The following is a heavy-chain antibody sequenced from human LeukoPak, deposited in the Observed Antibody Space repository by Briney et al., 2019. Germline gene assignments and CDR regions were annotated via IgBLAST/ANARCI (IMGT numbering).Heavy chain of an antibody. CDR1: GGSISTSSYY. D-gene: IGHD1-1*01. CDR3: AVKTGTTGPGIFDP. V-gene: IGHV4-39*07. J-gene: IGHJ5*02. Sequence: SETLSLTCTVSGGSISTSSYYWGWIRQPPGKGLEWIGSIYYSGSTYYNPSLKSRVTISVDTSKNQFSLKLSSVTAADTAVYYCAVKTGTTGPGIFDPWGQGTLVTVSS. CDR2: IYYSGST.